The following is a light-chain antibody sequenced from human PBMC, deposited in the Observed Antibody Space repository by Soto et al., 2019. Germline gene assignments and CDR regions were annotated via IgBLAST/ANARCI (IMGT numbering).Light chain of an antibody. Sequence: QSVLTQPASVSGSPGQSITISCTGTSSDVGGYNYVSWYQHHPGKAPKLMIFDVSNRPSGVSNRFSGSKSGNTASLTISGLQPEDEADYYCRSYTNSNTRQIVFGTGTKVTVL. CDR3: RSYTNSNTRQIV. J-gene: IGLJ1*01. CDR1: SSDVGGYNY. V-gene: IGLV2-14*03. CDR2: DVS.